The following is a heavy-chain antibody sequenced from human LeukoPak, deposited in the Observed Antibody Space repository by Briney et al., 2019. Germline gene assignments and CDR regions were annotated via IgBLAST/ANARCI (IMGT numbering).Heavy chain of an antibody. Sequence: GRSLRLSCAASGFTFSSYGMHWVRQAPGKGLEWVAVISYDGSNKYYADSVKGRFTISRDNSKNTLYLQMNSLRAEDTAVYYCAKEGYSGSYFKGDHFDYWGQGTLVTVSS. V-gene: IGHV3-30*18. CDR2: ISYDGSNK. J-gene: IGHJ4*02. CDR1: GFTFSSYG. D-gene: IGHD1-26*01. CDR3: AKEGYSGSYFKGDHFDY.